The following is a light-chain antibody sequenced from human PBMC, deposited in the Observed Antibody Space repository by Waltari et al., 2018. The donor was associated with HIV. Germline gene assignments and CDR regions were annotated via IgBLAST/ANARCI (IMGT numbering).Light chain of an antibody. Sequence: SALTQPPSASGSPGQSVTISCTGTSSDVGGYNYVSWYQQYPGKAPKLMIYEVSKRPSGVPDRFSGSKSGNTASLSVSGLQAEDEADYYCSSYAGSNNWVFGGGTKLTVL. CDR2: EVS. J-gene: IGLJ3*02. CDR1: SSDVGGYNY. V-gene: IGLV2-8*01. CDR3: SSYAGSNNWV.